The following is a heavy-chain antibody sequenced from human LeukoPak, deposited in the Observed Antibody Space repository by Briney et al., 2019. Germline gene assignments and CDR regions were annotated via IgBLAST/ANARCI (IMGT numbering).Heavy chain of an antibody. J-gene: IGHJ5*02. V-gene: IGHV1-18*04. D-gene: IGHD1-26*01. CDR1: GDTFTKYN. CDR3: ARQIVGATSWFDP. Sequence: ASVKVSCKASGDTFTKYNINWVRQAPGQGLEWMGWINTYNGNTNYAQKFQGRVTMSTDTSTSTTYMELRSLRSDDTAVLYCARQIVGATSWFDPWGQGTLVTVSS. CDR2: INTYNGNT.